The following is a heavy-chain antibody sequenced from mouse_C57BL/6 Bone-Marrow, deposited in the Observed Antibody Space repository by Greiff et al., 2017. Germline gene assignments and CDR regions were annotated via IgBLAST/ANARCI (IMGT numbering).Heavy chain of an antibody. CDR1: GYTFTDYY. V-gene: IGHV1-19*01. Sequence: VQLQQSGPVLVKPGASVKMSCKASGYTFTDYYMNWVKQSHGKSLEWIGVINPYNGGTSYNQKFKGKATLTVDKSSRTAYMELNSLTSEDSAVYYCARSTVVATDFDVWGTGTTVTVSS. D-gene: IGHD1-1*01. CDR2: INPYNGGT. CDR3: ARSTVVATDFDV. J-gene: IGHJ1*03.